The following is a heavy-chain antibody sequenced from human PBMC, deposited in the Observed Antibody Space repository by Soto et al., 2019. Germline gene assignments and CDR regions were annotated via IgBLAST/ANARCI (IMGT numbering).Heavy chain of an antibody. J-gene: IGHJ5*02. Sequence: SETLSLTCTVSGISIDNYYCSWIRQSAGEGLEWIGRIYSSGTTNYNPSLKSRVTMSADMSKSQFSLNVRSVTAADTAVYYCVRDVGGSGWFAPWGQGTLVTVSS. CDR1: GISIDNYY. CDR3: VRDVGGSGWFAP. V-gene: IGHV4-4*07. CDR2: IYSSGTT.